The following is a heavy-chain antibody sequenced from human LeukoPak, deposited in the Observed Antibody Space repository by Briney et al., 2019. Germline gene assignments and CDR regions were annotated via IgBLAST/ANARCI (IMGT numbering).Heavy chain of an antibody. D-gene: IGHD3-10*01. J-gene: IGHJ4*02. CDR1: GFNFTSYT. Sequence: PGKSLRLSCAASGFNFTSYTMHWVRQAPGEGLEWVAATSQYGDNKYYADSVKGRFTISRDNSKNTLYLQLNSLRPEDTAVYFCARKSLWFKYYDYWGQGMLVTVSS. V-gene: IGHV3-30*04. CDR2: TSQYGDNK. CDR3: ARKSLWFKYYDY.